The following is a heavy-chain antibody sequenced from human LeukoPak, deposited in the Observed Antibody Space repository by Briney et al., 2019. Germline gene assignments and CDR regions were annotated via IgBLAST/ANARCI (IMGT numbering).Heavy chain of an antibody. D-gene: IGHD6-13*01. Sequence: GGSLRLSCAAYGFTFSGSAMHWVRQASGKGLEWVGRIRSKANSYATAYAASVKGRFTISRDDSKNTAYLQMNSLKTEDTAVYYCTSSFQQLAPDYWGQGTLVTVSS. CDR1: GFTFSGSA. CDR2: IRSKANSYAT. J-gene: IGHJ4*02. CDR3: TSSFQQLAPDY. V-gene: IGHV3-73*01.